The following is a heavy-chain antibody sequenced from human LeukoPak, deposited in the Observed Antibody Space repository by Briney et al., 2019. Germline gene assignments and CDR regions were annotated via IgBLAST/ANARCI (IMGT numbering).Heavy chain of an antibody. J-gene: IGHJ4*02. CDR3: ARPKTLGGYNYEFEF. Sequence: PGESLKISCKGSGYSFPNYWIGWVRQMPGKGLEWIGIVYPATSDTTYSPSSQGQVTISADKSSSTAYLQWSSLKASDTAIYYCARPKTLGGYNYEFEFWGQGTLVTVSS. V-gene: IGHV5-51*01. CDR1: GYSFPNYW. CDR2: VYPATSDT. D-gene: IGHD5-18*01.